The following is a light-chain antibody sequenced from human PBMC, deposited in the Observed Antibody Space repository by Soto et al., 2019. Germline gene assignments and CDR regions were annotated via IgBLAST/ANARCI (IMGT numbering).Light chain of an antibody. CDR2: DAS. J-gene: IGKJ4*01. CDR3: QQRSNWPPALT. V-gene: IGKV3-11*01. Sequence: ENLLTQAPATPSLSPGEKGNLSCRARQSVSSYLAWYQQKPGQAPRLLIYDASNRATGIPARFSGSGSGTDFTLTISSLEPEDFAVYYCQQRSNWPPALTFGGGTKVDIK. CDR1: QSVSSY.